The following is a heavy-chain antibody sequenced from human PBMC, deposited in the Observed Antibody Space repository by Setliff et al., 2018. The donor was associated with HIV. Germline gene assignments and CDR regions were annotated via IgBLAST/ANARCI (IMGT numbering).Heavy chain of an antibody. V-gene: IGHV4-31*03. CDR1: GGSISSAGYY. CDR3: ARGYTRGYFSHFDY. Sequence: SETLSLTCTVSGGSISSAGYYWSWIRQHPGKGLEWIGYIYNTGSAYFNPSLKSRLTISVDTSRNQFSLKLSSVTAADTAVYCCARGYTRGYFSHFDYWGQGTLVTVSS. J-gene: IGHJ4*02. D-gene: IGHD3-22*01. CDR2: IYNTGSA.